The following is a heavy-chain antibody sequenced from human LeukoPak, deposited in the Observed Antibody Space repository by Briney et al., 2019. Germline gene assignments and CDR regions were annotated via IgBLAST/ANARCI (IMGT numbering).Heavy chain of an antibody. J-gene: IGHJ4*02. CDR1: GFTFSSYW. V-gene: IGHV3-74*01. CDR2: IKNDGRSP. D-gene: IGHD6-13*01. Sequence: GGSLRLSCAASGFTFSSYWTHWVRQAPGKGLVWVSRIKNDGRSPSYADSVKGRFTISSDNAKNTVYLQIDSLGAEDTAVYYCARVEHSWSSYYFDYWGQGTLVTVSS. CDR3: ARVEHSWSSYYFDY.